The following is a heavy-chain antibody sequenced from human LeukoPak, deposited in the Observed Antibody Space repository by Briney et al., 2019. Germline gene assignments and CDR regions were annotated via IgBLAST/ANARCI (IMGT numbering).Heavy chain of an antibody. V-gene: IGHV4-39*07. CDR3: AKQNILTGCIDY. D-gene: IGHD3-9*01. Sequence: SETLSLTCTVSGGSISSSSYYWGWIRQPPGKGLEWIGSIYYSGSTYYNPSLKSRVTISVDTSKNQFSLKLSSVTAADTAVYYCAKQNILTGCIDYWGQGTPVTVSS. J-gene: IGHJ4*02. CDR1: GGSISSSSYY. CDR2: IYYSGST.